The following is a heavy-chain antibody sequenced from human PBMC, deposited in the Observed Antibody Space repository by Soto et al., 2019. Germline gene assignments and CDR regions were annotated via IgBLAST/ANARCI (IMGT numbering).Heavy chain of an antibody. D-gene: IGHD6-6*01. CDR2: IYNTGST. Sequence: PSETLSLTCTVSGVSVNSDNSYWSWIRQPPGKGLEWIGHIYNTGSTTYNPSLKSRVTISLDTSRNHFSLSLNSVTAADTAVFYCAREYSNSPEAFDFWGRGTLVTVSS. CDR3: AREYSNSPEAFDF. J-gene: IGHJ4*02. CDR1: GVSVNSDNSY. V-gene: IGHV4-61*03.